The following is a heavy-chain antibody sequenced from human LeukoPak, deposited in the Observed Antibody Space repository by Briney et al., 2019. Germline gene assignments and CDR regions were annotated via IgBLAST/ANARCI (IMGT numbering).Heavy chain of an antibody. J-gene: IGHJ3*02. CDR3: ARVVPVAGTVAFDI. V-gene: IGHV4-59*01. CDR1: DGSISRYY. CDR2: IYYSGST. D-gene: IGHD6-19*01. Sequence: SETLSLTCTVSDGSISRYYWSWIRQPPGKGLEWIGYIYYSGSTNYNPSLKSRVTISIDTSKNQFSLKLSSVTAADTAVYYCARVVPVAGTVAFDIWGQGTMVTVSS.